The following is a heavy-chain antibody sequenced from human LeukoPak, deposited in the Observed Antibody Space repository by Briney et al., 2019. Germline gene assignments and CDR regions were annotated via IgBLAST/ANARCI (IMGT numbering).Heavy chain of an antibody. V-gene: IGHV4-4*07. CDR2: IYTSGST. CDR1: GGSISSYY. D-gene: IGHD3-3*01. CDR3: ARGRGFWSGYSPVSDYYYYYMDV. J-gene: IGHJ6*03. Sequence: SETLSLTCTVSGGSISSYYWSWIRQPAGKGLEWIGRIYTSGSTNYNPSLKSRVTMSVDTSKNQFSLKLSSVTAADTAVYYCARGRGFWSGYSPVSDYYYYYMDVWGKGTTVTVSS.